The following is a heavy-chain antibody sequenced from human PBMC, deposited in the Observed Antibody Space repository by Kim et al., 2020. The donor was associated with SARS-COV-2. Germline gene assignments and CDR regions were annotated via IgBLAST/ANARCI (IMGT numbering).Heavy chain of an antibody. Sequence: SVKVSCKASGGTFSSYTISWVRQAPGQGLEWMGRIIPILGIANYAQKFQGRVTITADKSTSTAYMELSSLRSEDTAVYYCARDGPAAGFYYYYYGMDVWGQGTTVTVSS. V-gene: IGHV1-69*04. CDR2: IIPILGIA. J-gene: IGHJ6*02. CDR3: ARDGPAAGFYYYYYGMDV. CDR1: GGTFSSYT. D-gene: IGHD6-13*01.